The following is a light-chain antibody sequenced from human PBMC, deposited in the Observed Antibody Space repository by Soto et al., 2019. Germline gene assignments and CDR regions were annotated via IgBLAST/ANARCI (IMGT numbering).Light chain of an antibody. V-gene: IGKV1-9*01. CDR3: QQLNSYLIT. J-gene: IGKJ5*01. Sequence: IQMTQSPSSLSASVGDRVTITCRASQSISSYLNWYQQKPGKAPKLLIYAASTLQTGVPSRFSGSGSGTEFTLTISSLQPEDFATYYCQQLNSYLITFGQRTRLEI. CDR2: AAS. CDR1: QSISSY.